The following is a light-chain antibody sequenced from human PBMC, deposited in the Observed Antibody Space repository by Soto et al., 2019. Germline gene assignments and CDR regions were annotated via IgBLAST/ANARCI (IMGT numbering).Light chain of an antibody. J-gene: IGLJ3*02. V-gene: IGLV2-14*01. CDR2: EVS. CDR3: SSYTSSSTWV. CDR1: SNDVGGYNY. Sequence: QSALTQPASVSGSPGQSITISCTGTSNDVGGYNYVSWYQQHPGKVPKLMIYEVSNRPSGVSDRFSGSRSGNTASLTISGLQAEDEYDYYCSSYTSSSTWVFGGGTKVTVL.